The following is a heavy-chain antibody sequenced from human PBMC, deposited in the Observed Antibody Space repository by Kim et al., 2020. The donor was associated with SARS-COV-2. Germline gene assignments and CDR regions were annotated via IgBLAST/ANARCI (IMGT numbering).Heavy chain of an antibody. CDR3: AKDYGGSGWPEPFDY. D-gene: IGHD6-19*01. CDR2: IWYDGSNK. CDR1: GFTFSSYG. Sequence: GGSLRLSCAASGFTFSSYGMHWVRQAPGKGLEWVAVIWYDGSNKYYADSVKGRFTISRDNSKNTLYLQMNSLRAEDTAVYYCAKDYGGSGWPEPFDYWGQGTLVTVSS. V-gene: IGHV3-33*06. J-gene: IGHJ4*02.